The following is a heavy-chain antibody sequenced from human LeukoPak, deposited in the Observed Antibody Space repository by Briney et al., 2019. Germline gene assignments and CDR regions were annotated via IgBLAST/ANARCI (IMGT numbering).Heavy chain of an antibody. V-gene: IGHV4-4*02. Sequence: SGTLSLTCAVSGGSISNNNWWSWVRQPPGMGLEWIGEIYHGGSTYYNPSLKSRVTMSVDTSKNQFSLKVSSVTAADTAVYYCAREEKNIVVVPTAIKKDYWGQGTLVTVSS. CDR3: AREEKNIVVVPTAIKKDY. CDR2: IYHGGST. J-gene: IGHJ4*02. CDR1: GGSISNNNW. D-gene: IGHD2-2*01.